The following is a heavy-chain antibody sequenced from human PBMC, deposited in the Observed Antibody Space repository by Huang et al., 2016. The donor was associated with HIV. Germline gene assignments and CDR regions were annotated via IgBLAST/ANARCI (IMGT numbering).Heavy chain of an antibody. CDR3: ARDPKYHRIGYYRQRRGIDI. CDR1: GYTFTSYG. J-gene: IGHJ3*02. V-gene: IGHV1-18*01. Sequence: QIQLMQSGPELKQPGASVKVSCKASGYTFTSYGITWVRQAPGQGPEWGGCISASSGDTEYAQKFQGRITLTTDTSTNIAYMELRSLRSDDTAKYYCARDPKYHRIGYYRQRRGIDIWGQGTMVIVSS. D-gene: IGHD3-22*01. CDR2: ISASSGDT.